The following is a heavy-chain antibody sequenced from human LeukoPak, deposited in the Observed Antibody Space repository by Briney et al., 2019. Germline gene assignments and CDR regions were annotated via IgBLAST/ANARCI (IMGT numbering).Heavy chain of an antibody. V-gene: IGHV4-38-2*02. CDR2: IYHSGST. J-gene: IGHJ4*02. Sequence: SETLSLTCTVSGGSISSYYWGWIRQPPGKGLEWIGSIYHSGSTYYKPSLQSRVTISVDTSKNQFSLKLSSVTAADTAVYYCAGAFYSSSWYHKEDFFDYWGQGTPVTVSS. CDR3: AGAFYSSSWYHKEDFFDY. CDR1: GGSISSYY. D-gene: IGHD6-13*01.